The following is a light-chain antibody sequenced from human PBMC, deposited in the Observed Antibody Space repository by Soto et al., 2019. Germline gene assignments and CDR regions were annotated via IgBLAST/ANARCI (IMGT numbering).Light chain of an antibody. Sequence: QSDLNQPASVSGSPGQAITITCTGTSSDVGNYNYVSWYQQYPGRVPKLLIYMVSNRPSGVSNRFSGSKSGNTASLTISGLQAEDEADYFCTSPTPGSLYVFGTRAK. CDR1: SSDVGNYNY. V-gene: IGLV2-14*01. J-gene: IGLJ1*01. CDR3: TSPTPGSLYV. CDR2: MVS.